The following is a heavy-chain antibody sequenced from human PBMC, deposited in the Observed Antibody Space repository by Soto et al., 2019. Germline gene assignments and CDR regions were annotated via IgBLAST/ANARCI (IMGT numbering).Heavy chain of an antibody. Sequence: ASVKVSCKAPGYTFTGYYMHWVRQAPGQGLEWMGWINPNSGGTNYAQKFQGWVTMTRDTSISTAYMELSRLRSDDTAVYYCARGIKYDFWSGYPRYYGMDVWGQGTTVTVSS. V-gene: IGHV1-2*04. CDR1: GYTFTGYY. D-gene: IGHD3-3*01. J-gene: IGHJ6*02. CDR3: ARGIKYDFWSGYPRYYGMDV. CDR2: INPNSGGT.